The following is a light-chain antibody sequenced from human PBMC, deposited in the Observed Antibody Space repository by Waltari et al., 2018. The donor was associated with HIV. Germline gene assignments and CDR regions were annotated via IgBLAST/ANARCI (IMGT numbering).Light chain of an antibody. J-gene: IGLJ2*01. Sequence: SSELTQPPSVSVYPGQTARNTCSGDALPKQYAFWYQQKPGQAPIVVIYKDNERSSGIPERFSGSSSGTTVTLTISGVQAEDEADYYCQSADSSSTSIVFGGGTKLTVL. CDR3: QSADSSSTSIV. V-gene: IGLV3-25*03. CDR2: KDN. CDR1: ALPKQY.